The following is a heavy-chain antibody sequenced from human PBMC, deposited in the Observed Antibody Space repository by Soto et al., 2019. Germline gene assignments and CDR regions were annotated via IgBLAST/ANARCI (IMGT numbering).Heavy chain of an antibody. J-gene: IGHJ4*02. CDR3: AREISHGHPDEHFDS. CDR2: IIPILGIA. CDR1: GGTFSSYT. V-gene: IGHV1-69*08. Sequence: QVQLVQSGAEVKKPGSSVKVSCKASGGTFSSYTISWVRQAPGQGLEWMGRIIPILGIANYAQKFQGRVTITADKSTSTAYMELSSLRSEDTAVYYCAREISHGHPDEHFDSWGQGTLVTVSS.